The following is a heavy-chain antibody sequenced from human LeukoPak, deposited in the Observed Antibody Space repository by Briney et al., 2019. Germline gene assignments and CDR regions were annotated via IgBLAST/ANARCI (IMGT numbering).Heavy chain of an antibody. CDR2: IKQGGSEK. Sequence: PGGSLRLSCAASGFTFSDYYMSWIRQAPGKGLEWVANIKQGGSEKYYVDSVKGRFTISRDNAKNSLYLQMNSLRAEDTAVYYCAREVSYYYYYMDVWGKGTTVTVSS. D-gene: IGHD1-14*01. J-gene: IGHJ6*03. CDR3: AREVSYYYYYMDV. CDR1: GFTFSDYY. V-gene: IGHV3-7*01.